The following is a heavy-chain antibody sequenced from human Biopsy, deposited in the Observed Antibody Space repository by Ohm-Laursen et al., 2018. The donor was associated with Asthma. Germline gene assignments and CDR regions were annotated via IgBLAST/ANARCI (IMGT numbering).Heavy chain of an antibody. J-gene: IGHJ6*02. D-gene: IGHD2-15*01. CDR3: ARAVTILQEWWGGMDV. CDR2: LSPMIGRA. CDR1: GDSFSIYT. V-gene: IGHV1-69*06. Sequence: GSSVKVSCKASGDSFSIYTYSWVRQAPGQGLEWMGGLSPMIGRANYAQKFQGRVTISADRSTSTAYMELSSLTIEDTAVYYCARAVTILQEWWGGMDVWGQGTTVTVSS.